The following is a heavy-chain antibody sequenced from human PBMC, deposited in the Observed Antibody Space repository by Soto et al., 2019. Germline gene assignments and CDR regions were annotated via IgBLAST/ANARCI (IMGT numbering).Heavy chain of an antibody. J-gene: IGHJ4*02. D-gene: IGHD5-18*01. CDR3: GRAGSGYSYGRLDY. V-gene: IGHV1-18*01. CDR1: GYIFTNYG. CDR2: ISAYNINT. Sequence: QVPLVQSGAEAKKPGASVKVSCKASGYIFTNYGITWVRQAPGQGLEWMGWISAYNINTNYAREFQGRVTMTTDTSTSTAYMELRSLTSDDTAVYYCGRAGSGYSYGRLDYWGQGTLVTVSS.